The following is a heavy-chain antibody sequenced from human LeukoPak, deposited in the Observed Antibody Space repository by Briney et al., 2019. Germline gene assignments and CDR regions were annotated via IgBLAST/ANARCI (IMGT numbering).Heavy chain of an antibody. CDR3: ARRADGSGSYYQDY. Sequence: SETLSLTCAVYGGSFSGYYWSWIRQPPGKGLEWIGEINHSGSTNYNPSLKSRVTISVDTSKNQFSLKLSSVTAADTAVYYCARRADGSGSYYQDYWGQGTLVTVSS. D-gene: IGHD3-10*01. J-gene: IGHJ4*02. V-gene: IGHV4-34*01. CDR2: INHSGST. CDR1: GGSFSGYY.